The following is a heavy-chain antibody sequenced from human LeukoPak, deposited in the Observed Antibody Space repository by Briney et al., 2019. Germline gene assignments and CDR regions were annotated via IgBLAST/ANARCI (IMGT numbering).Heavy chain of an antibody. CDR3: ARDQLRGFLDDN. J-gene: IGHJ4*02. Sequence: PSETLSLTCTVSGGSISPYYWNWIRQPAGKGLEWIGRLYVSGSTDYNPSLKSRVSISGDTSKNQFSLKLSSVTAADTAVYYCARDQLRGFLDDNWGQGTLVTVSS. CDR1: GGSISPYY. D-gene: IGHD3-10*01. V-gene: IGHV4-4*07. CDR2: LYVSGST.